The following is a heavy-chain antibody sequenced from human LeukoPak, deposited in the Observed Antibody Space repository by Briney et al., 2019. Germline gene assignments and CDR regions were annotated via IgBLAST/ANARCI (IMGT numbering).Heavy chain of an antibody. Sequence: PGGSLRLSCVASGFTFSNYWMLWARQAPGKGLEWVASINHNGNVNYYVDSVKGRFTISRDNAKNSLYLQMSNLRAEDTAVYFCARGGGLDVWGQGATVTVSS. J-gene: IGHJ6*02. CDR2: INHNGNVN. CDR1: GFTFSNYW. D-gene: IGHD3-16*01. V-gene: IGHV3-7*03. CDR3: ARGGGLDV.